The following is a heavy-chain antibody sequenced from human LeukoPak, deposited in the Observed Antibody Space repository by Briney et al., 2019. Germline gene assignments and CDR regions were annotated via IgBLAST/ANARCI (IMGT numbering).Heavy chain of an antibody. D-gene: IGHD5-12*01. Sequence: PGGSLRLSCAASGFTFSSYAMSWVRQAPGKGLGWVSAISGSGGSTYYADSVKGRFTISRDNSKNTLYLQMNSLRAEDTAVYYCAKLDSGYDLARGDFDYWGQGTLVTVSS. CDR1: GFTFSSYA. CDR3: AKLDSGYDLARGDFDY. CDR2: ISGSGGST. J-gene: IGHJ4*02. V-gene: IGHV3-23*01.